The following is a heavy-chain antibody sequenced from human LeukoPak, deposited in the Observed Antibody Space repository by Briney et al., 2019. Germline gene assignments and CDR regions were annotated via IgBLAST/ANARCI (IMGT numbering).Heavy chain of an antibody. CDR2: ISWDGGKQ. CDR1: GFTFDEYI. Sequence: PGGSLRLSCAASGFTFDEYIMHWVRQAPGKGLEWVSLISWDGGKQYYADPVKGRFVISRDNSKNSLYLQMNSLTTEDTALYYCAKDSRTPGDYYYYGMDVWGQGTTVTVSS. J-gene: IGHJ6*02. V-gene: IGHV3-43*01. CDR3: AKDSRTPGDYYYYGMDV. D-gene: IGHD2-15*01.